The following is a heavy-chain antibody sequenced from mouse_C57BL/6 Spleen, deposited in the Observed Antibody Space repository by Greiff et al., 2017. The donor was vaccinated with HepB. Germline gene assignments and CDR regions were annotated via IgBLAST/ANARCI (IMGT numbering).Heavy chain of an antibody. CDR2: ISSGGSYT. J-gene: IGHJ1*03. CDR3: ARPGPRYYGSSNWYFDV. D-gene: IGHD1-1*01. Sequence: EVQLVESGGDLVKPGGSLKLSCAASGFTFSSYGMSWVRQTPDKRLEWVATISSGGSYTYYPDSVKGRFTISRDNAKNTLYLQMSSLKSEDTAMYYCARPGPRYYGSSNWYFDVWGTGTTVTVSS. CDR1: GFTFSSYG. V-gene: IGHV5-6*01.